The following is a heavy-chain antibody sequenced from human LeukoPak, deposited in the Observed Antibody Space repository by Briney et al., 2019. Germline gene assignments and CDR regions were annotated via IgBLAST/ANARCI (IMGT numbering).Heavy chain of an antibody. CDR3: ARTPRYCSSTGCFYFDY. J-gene: IGHJ4*02. CDR2: IKHDGSEK. Sequence: PGGSLRLSCAASGFTFSNYWMSWVRQAPGKGLEWVANIKHDGSEKYYVDSVKGRFTISRDNAKNSLSLQMNSLRAEDTAVYYCARTPRYCSSTGCFYFDYWGQGTLVTLSS. V-gene: IGHV3-7*01. D-gene: IGHD2-2*01. CDR1: GFTFSNYW.